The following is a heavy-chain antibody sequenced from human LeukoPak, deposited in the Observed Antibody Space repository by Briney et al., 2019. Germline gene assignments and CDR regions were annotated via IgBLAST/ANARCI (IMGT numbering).Heavy chain of an antibody. J-gene: IGHJ3*02. CDR3: ARDDQDLDSHAFDI. CDR1: GGSISDYH. CDR2: IYYSGST. V-gene: IGHV4-31*03. Sequence: SETLSLTCTVSGGSISDYHWSWIRQHPGKGLEWIGYIYYSGSTYYNPSLKSRVTISVDTSKNQFSLKLSSVTAADTAVYYCARDDQDLDSHAFDIWGQGTMVTVSS.